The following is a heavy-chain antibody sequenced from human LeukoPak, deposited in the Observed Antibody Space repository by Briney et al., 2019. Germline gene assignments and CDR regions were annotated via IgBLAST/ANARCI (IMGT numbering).Heavy chain of an antibody. CDR2: ISSSGHLA. V-gene: IGHV3-23*01. CDR1: GFDFSSFA. J-gene: IGHJ4*02. Sequence: GESLRLCCAASGFDFSSFAISWVRQAPGRGLEWVSGISSSGHLAFYADSVQGRFSVSRDNSRNTLYLQMDSLRAEDTALYYCAKEVVMTTAPFGYSFDSWGQGTLVTVSS. CDR3: AKEVVMTTAPFGYSFDS. D-gene: IGHD3-22*01.